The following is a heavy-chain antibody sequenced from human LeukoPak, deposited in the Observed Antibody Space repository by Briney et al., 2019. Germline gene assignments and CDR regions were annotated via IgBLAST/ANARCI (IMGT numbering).Heavy chain of an antibody. CDR2: IYYSGST. CDR3: ASMVVAATQGLYYYYGMDV. D-gene: IGHD2-15*01. V-gene: IGHV4-59*01. CDR1: GGSISSYY. J-gene: IGHJ6*02. Sequence: PSETLSLTCTVSGGSISSYYWSWIRQPPGKGLEWIGYIYYSGSTNYNPSLKSRVTISVDTSKNQFSLKLSSVTAADTAVYYCASMVVAATQGLYYYYGMDVWGQGTTVTVS.